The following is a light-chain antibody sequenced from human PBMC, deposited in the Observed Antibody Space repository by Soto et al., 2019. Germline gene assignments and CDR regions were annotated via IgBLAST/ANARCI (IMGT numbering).Light chain of an antibody. CDR2: DVS. CDR1: SSDVGGYNY. V-gene: IGLV2-14*03. CDR3: SSCATSSTLHV. J-gene: IGLJ1*01. Sequence: SALTQPASVSGSPGQSITISCTGASSDVGGYNYVSWYQQHPGKAPKLIIYDVSNRPSGVSDRFSGSKSGNTASLTISGLQTEDEADYFFSSCATSSTLHVFGTGTKV.